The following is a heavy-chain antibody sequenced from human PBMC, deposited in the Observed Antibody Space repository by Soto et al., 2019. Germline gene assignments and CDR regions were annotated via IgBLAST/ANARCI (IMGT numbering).Heavy chain of an antibody. CDR3: ASWHATYYFDY. CDR1: GGSFSGYY. J-gene: IGHJ4*02. Sequence: QVQLQQWGAGLLKPSETLSLTCAVYGGSFSGYYWSWIRQPPGKGLEWIGEINHSGSTNYNPSLKSRVTISVDTSKNQFSLKLSSVTAADTAVYYCASWHATYYFDYWGQGTLVTVSS. CDR2: INHSGST. V-gene: IGHV4-34*01.